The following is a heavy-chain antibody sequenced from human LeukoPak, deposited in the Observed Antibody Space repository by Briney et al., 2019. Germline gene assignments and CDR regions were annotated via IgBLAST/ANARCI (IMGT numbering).Heavy chain of an antibody. V-gene: IGHV4-34*01. CDR2: INHSGST. CDR1: GGSFSGYY. CDR3: ARGVVALDY. D-gene: IGHD2-15*01. Sequence: SETLSLTRAVYGGSFSGYYWSWIRQPPGKGLEWIGEINHSGSTNYNPSLKSRVTISVDTSKNQFSLKLSSVTAADTAVYYCARGVVALDYWGQGTLVTVSS. J-gene: IGHJ4*02.